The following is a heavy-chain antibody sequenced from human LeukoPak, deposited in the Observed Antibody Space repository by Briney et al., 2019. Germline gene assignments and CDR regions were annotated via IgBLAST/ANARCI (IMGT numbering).Heavy chain of an antibody. D-gene: IGHD6-19*01. CDR1: GGSISSGSYY. J-gene: IGHJ4*02. CDR3: ARGLREQWLVNGPFDY. CDR2: IYTSGST. V-gene: IGHV4-61*02. Sequence: SQTLSLTCTVSGGSISSGSYYWSWIRQPAGKGLEWIGRIYTSGSTNYNPSLKSRVTISVDTSENQFSLKLSSVTAADTAVYYCARGLREQWLVNGPFDYWGQGTLVTVSS.